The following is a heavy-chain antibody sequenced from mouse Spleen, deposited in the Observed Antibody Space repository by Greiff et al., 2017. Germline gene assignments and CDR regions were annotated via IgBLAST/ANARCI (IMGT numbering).Heavy chain of an antibody. J-gene: IGHJ2*01. CDR3: TREGVGIDYGSSLFDY. CDR2: ISSGGDYI. D-gene: IGHD1-1*01. V-gene: IGHV5-9-1*02. CDR1: GFTFSSYA. Sequence: EVKLVESGEGLVKPGGSLKLSCAASGFTFSSYAMSWVRQTPEKRLEWVAYISSGGDYIYYADTVKGRFTISRDNARNTLYLQMSSLKSEDTAMYYCTREGVGIDYGSSLFDYWGQGTTLTVSS.